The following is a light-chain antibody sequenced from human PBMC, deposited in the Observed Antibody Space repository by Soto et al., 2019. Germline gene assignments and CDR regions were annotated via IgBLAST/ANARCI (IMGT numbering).Light chain of an antibody. J-gene: IGKJ2*01. CDR3: QQSDPSPMYT. Sequence: DIQMTQSPSSLSASVGDRVTITCRASQSISTSLNWYQQKPGKAPKLLIYAATTLQSGVPSRFRGSGSGTEFTFTISGLQPEDFATYYCQQSDPSPMYTFGQGTDLEVK. CDR1: QSISTS. V-gene: IGKV1-39*01. CDR2: AAT.